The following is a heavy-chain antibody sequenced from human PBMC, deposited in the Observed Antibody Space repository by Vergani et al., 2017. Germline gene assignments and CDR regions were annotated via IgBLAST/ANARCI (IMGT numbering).Heavy chain of an antibody. V-gene: IGHV3-23*01. CDR1: GFTFSSYA. Sequence: EVQLLESGGGLVQPGGSLRLSCAASGFTFSSYAMSWVRQAPGKGLEWVSAISGSGGSTYYADSVKGRFTISRDKSKNTLYLQMNSLRAEDTAVYYCAKSDIVVVVAQSTFDYWGQGTLVTVSS. CDR2: ISGSGGST. J-gene: IGHJ4*02. D-gene: IGHD2-15*01. CDR3: AKSDIVVVVAQSTFDY.